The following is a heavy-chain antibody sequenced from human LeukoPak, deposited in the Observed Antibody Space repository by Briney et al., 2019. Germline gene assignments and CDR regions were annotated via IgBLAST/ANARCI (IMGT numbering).Heavy chain of an antibody. J-gene: IGHJ3*02. Sequence: ASVKVSCKASGGTFSSYAISWVRQAPGQGLEWMGGIIPIFGTANYAQKFQGRVTITADESTSTAYMELSSLRSEDTAVYYCAWEGDCSSTSCYGEHDAFDIWGQGTMVTVSS. CDR1: GGTFSSYA. CDR3: AWEGDCSSTSCYGEHDAFDI. CDR2: IIPIFGTA. D-gene: IGHD2-2*01. V-gene: IGHV1-69*01.